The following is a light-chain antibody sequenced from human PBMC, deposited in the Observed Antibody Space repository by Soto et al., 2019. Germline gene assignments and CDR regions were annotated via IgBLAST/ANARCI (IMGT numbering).Light chain of an antibody. V-gene: IGKV1-39*01. CDR2: SAS. CDR1: QNISIY. J-gene: IGKJ3*01. Sequence: DIQMTQSPSTLSASVGDRVTITCRASQNISIYLNWYQQRPGRAPNLLVYSASNLQSGVPSRLSVTGSQTDFTLSISGLLPEDFATYYCQPSYGTHVTFGPGTTVDI. CDR3: QPSYGTHVT.